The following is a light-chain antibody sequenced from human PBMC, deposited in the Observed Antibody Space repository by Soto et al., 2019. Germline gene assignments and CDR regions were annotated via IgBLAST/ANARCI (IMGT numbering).Light chain of an antibody. CDR1: QSVSSNY. CDR3: QHYGSSPPSI. J-gene: IGKJ3*01. V-gene: IGKV3-20*01. Sequence: EIVLTQSPGTLSLSPGERATLSCRASQSVSSNYLAWYQHTPGQAPRLLIYDAVHRATGIPDRFSGSGSGTDFTLIISSLEPEDYAVYYCQHYGSSPPSIFGPGTKVDIK. CDR2: DAV.